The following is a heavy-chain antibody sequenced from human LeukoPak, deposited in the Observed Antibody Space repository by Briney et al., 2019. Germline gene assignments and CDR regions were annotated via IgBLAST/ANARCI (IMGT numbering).Heavy chain of an antibody. CDR2: ITSSGATK. J-gene: IGHJ4*02. V-gene: IGHV3-48*03. D-gene: IGHD6-19*01. CDR1: GFSFSSYE. CDR3: VRESRSDWYVSYFDY. Sequence: GGSLRLSCAASGFSFSSYEMNWVRQAPGKGLEWISYITSSGATKYSADSVKGRFTTSRDNAKSSLYLQMTSLRVEDTAFYYCVRESRSDWYVSYFDYWGRGTLVTVSS.